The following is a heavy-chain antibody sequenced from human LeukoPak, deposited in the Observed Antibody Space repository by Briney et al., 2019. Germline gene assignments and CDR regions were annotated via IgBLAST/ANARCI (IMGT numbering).Heavy chain of an antibody. CDR1: GFTFSSYA. CDR3: AKRTMSAFDS. V-gene: IGHV3-23*01. J-gene: IGHJ4*02. CDR2: ISGSGGST. Sequence: GGSLRLSCAASGFTFSSYAMSWVRQAPGKGLEWVSAISGSGGSTYYADSVKGRFTISRDNSKNTLYLQMNSLRAEDAATYYCAKRTMSAFDSWGQGTLLIVSS.